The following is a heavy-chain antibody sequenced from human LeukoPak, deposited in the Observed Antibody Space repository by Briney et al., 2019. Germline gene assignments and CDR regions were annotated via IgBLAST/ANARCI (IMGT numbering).Heavy chain of an antibody. D-gene: IGHD3-16*01. J-gene: IGHJ6*02. CDR3: ARDYGYYYYGMDV. CDR2: IYTSGST. Sequence: PSQTLSLTCTVSGGSISSGSYYWSWIRQPAGKGLEWIGRIYTSGSTNYNPSLKSRVTISVDTSKNQFSLKLSSVTAADTAVYSFARDYGYYYYGMDVWGQGTTVTVSS. CDR1: GGSISSGSYY. V-gene: IGHV4-61*02.